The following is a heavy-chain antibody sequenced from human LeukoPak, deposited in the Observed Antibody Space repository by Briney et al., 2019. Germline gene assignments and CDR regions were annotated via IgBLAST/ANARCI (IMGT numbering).Heavy chain of an antibody. Sequence: QFGGSLRLSCAAPVSPFSNYGMHWVRQAPGKGLEWMALISSDGSNEYYPDSVKGRFTISRDNSKKTLYLQMNDLRPEDTAVYYCARGYGTFFDSWGQGTLVTVSS. CDR3: ARGYGTFFDS. CDR2: ISSDGSNE. D-gene: IGHD3-10*01. V-gene: IGHV3-30*03. J-gene: IGHJ4*02. CDR1: VSPFSNYG.